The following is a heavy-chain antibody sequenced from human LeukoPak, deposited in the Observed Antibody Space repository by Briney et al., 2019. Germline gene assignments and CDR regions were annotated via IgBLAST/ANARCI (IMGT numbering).Heavy chain of an antibody. Sequence: GGSLRLSCAASGFTFSSYWMSWVRQAPGKGLEWVANIKQDGSEKYYVDSVKGRFTISRDNAKNSLYLQMNSLRAEDTAVYYCARDAYDFWSGYYDDYWGQGTLVTVSS. V-gene: IGHV3-7*01. CDR2: IKQDGSEK. CDR3: ARDAYDFWSGYYDDY. D-gene: IGHD3/OR15-3a*01. J-gene: IGHJ4*02. CDR1: GFTFSSYW.